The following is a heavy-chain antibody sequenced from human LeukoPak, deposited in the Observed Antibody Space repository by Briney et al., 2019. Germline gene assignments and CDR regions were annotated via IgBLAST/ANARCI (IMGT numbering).Heavy chain of an antibody. CDR1: GYTFTGYY. V-gene: IGHV1-2*02. D-gene: IGHD1-26*01. CDR3: ARIKSSNKDPTSGSYFLY. J-gene: IGHJ4*02. Sequence: GASVKGSCKASGYTFTGYYMHWVRQAPGQGLEWMGWINPNSGGTNYAQKIQGRVTMTRDTSISTAYMELSRLRSDDTAVYYCARIKSSNKDPTSGSYFLYWGQGTLVTVSS. CDR2: INPNSGGT.